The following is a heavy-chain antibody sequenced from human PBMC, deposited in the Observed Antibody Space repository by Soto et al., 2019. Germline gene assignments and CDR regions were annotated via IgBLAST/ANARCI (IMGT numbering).Heavy chain of an antibody. CDR3: AKFEGHPLEYWYLDF. Sequence: EVQLLESGGGLVQPGGSLRLSCAASGFTFSAYAMGWVRQAPGKGLEWVSTIPGGGGATHYGGTVKGRVTLSRDDSKNTLYAQMNSLRAENTAVYYCAKFEGHPLEYWYLDFWGRGTLVTVSS. J-gene: IGHJ2*01. CDR2: IPGGGGAT. V-gene: IGHV3-23*01. CDR1: GFTFSAYA. D-gene: IGHD1-1*01.